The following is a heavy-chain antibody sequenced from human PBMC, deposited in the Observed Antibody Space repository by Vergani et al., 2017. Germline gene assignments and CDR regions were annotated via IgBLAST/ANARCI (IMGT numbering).Heavy chain of an antibody. D-gene: IGHD6-19*01. Sequence: QVQLQESGPGLVKPSQTLSLTCTVSGGSISSGGYYWSWIRQHPGKGLEWIGYIYYSGSTYYNPSLKSRVTISVDTSKNQFSLKLSSVTAADTAVYYCATPQWGGPRWPYYFDYWGQGTLVTVSS. J-gene: IGHJ4*02. CDR1: GGSISSGGYY. V-gene: IGHV4-31*03. CDR2: IYYSGST. CDR3: ATPQWGGPRWPYYFDY.